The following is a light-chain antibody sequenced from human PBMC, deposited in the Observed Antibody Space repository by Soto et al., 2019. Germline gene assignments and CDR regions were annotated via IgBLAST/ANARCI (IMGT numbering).Light chain of an antibody. CDR2: DVS. CDR1: SSDVGGSNY. CDR3: NSYTSSSTVV. V-gene: IGLV2-14*01. Sequence: QSVLTQPASVSGSPGQSITISCTGTSSDVGGSNYVSWYQQHPGKAPKLMIYDVSNRPSGVSYRFSGSKSGNTASLTISGLQAEDEADYYCNSYTSSSTVVFGGGTKVTVL. J-gene: IGLJ2*01.